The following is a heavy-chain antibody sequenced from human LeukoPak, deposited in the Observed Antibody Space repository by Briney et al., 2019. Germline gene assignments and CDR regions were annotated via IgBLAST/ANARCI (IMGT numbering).Heavy chain of an antibody. V-gene: IGHV4-39*01. CDR2: IHHSGST. J-gene: IGHJ4*02. Sequence: SETLSLTCTVSGGSISSSTYYWAWIRHPPGKGLEWIATIHHSGSTYYKPSLRSGVTISVDTLRNQFSLKLSSVTVADTAVYYCARLGGYYDPPGYWGQGTLVTVSS. CDR1: GGSISSSTYY. D-gene: IGHD3-22*01. CDR3: ARLGGYYDPPGY.